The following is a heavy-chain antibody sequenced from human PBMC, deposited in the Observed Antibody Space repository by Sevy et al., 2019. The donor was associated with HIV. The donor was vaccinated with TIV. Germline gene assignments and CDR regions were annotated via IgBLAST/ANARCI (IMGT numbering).Heavy chain of an antibody. CDR3: AGGETSPTMIVVVLIPPPLY. J-gene: IGHJ4*02. CDR2: ISGSGGST. D-gene: IGHD3-22*01. Sequence: GGSLRLSCAASGFTFSSYAMSWVRQAPGKGLEWVSAISGSGGSTYYADSVKGRFTISRDNSKNTLYLQMNSLRAEDTAVYYCAGGETSPTMIVVVLIPPPLYWGQGTLVTVSS. V-gene: IGHV3-23*01. CDR1: GFTFSSYA.